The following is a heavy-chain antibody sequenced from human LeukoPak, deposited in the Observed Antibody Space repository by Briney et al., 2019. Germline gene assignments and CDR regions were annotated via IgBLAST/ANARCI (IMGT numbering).Heavy chain of an antibody. CDR3: ARGLSSSPGDPFDY. Sequence: SVKVSCKASGGTFSSYAISWVRQAPGQGLEWMGRIIPILGIANYAQKFQGRVTITADKSTSTAYMELSSLRSDDTAVYYCARGLSSSPGDPFDYWGQGTLVTVSS. J-gene: IGHJ4*02. CDR2: IIPILGIA. D-gene: IGHD6-13*01. V-gene: IGHV1-69*04. CDR1: GGTFSSYA.